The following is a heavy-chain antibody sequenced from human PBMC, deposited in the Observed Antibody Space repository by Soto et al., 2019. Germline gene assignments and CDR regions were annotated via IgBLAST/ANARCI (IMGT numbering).Heavy chain of an antibody. Sequence: PSETLSLTCIVSGGSISSGENFWNWIRQSPGKGLEWIGYIHHSGSTYYNPSLKSRLTISVDTSKNQISLKLNSVTAADTAVYYCARDTGTYPYYFDYWGQGTLVTVSS. V-gene: IGHV4-30-4*01. D-gene: IGHD1-26*01. CDR3: ARDTGTYPYYFDY. CDR1: GGSISSGENF. CDR2: IHHSGST. J-gene: IGHJ4*02.